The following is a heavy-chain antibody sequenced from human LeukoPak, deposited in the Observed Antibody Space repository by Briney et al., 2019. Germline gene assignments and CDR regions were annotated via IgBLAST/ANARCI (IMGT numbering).Heavy chain of an antibody. J-gene: IGHJ5*02. V-gene: IGHV1-69*04. D-gene: IGHD2-2*01. CDR1: GGTFSSYA. CDR2: IIPILGIA. Sequence: SVKVSCKASGGTFSSYAISWVRQAPGQGLERMGRIIPILGIANYAQKFQGRVTITADKSTSTAYMELSSLRSEDTAVYYCARASVVVVVPAAWVENWFDPWGQGTLVTVSS. CDR3: ARASVVVVVPAAWVENWFDP.